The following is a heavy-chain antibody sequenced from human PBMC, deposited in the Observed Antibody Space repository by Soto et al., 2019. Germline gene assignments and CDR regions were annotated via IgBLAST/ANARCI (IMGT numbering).Heavy chain of an antibody. CDR3: ARQSFGALHGLVDV. D-gene: IGHD3-10*01. J-gene: IGHJ6*02. CDR2: VHDSWGS. V-gene: IGHV4-59*08. CDR1: GGSISNYY. Sequence: QVPLQESGPGLVKPSETRSLSCTVSGGSISNYYWSWFRQTPGKGLEWIGYVHDSWGSSYNPSLKRRAAISLDTSKSQFSLKLTSVTATGTAVYYYARQSFGALHGLVDVGGQGTTVTVSS.